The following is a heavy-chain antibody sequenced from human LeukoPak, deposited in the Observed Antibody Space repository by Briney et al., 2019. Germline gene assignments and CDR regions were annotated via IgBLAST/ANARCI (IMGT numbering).Heavy chain of an antibody. J-gene: IGHJ4*02. CDR2: IWYDGSNK. CDR3: TRDPATRGYNYAYFDY. D-gene: IGHD5-18*01. V-gene: IGHV3-33*01. CDR1: GFTFSSYG. Sequence: GGSLRLSCVASGFTFSSYGMHWVRQAPGKGLEWVGVIWYDGSNKYYADSVKGRLTISRDNPKNTLFLHMNSLRAEDTAVYYCTRDPATRGYNYAYFDYWGQGSLVTVSS.